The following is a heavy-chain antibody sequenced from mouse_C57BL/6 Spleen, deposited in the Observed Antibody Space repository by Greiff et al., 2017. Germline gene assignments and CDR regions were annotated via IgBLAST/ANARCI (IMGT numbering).Heavy chain of an antibody. CDR1: GYSFTDYN. V-gene: IGHV1-39*01. CDR2: INPNYGTT. J-gene: IGHJ2*01. D-gene: IGHD2-12*01. Sequence: VQLKQSGPELVKPGASVKISCKASGYSFTDYNMNWVKQSNGKSLEWIGVINPNYGTTSYNQKFKGKATLTVDQSSSTAYMQLNSLTSEDSAVXDCARPPNYNYDEGDYFDYWGQGTTLTVSS. CDR3: ARPPNYNYDEGDYFDY.